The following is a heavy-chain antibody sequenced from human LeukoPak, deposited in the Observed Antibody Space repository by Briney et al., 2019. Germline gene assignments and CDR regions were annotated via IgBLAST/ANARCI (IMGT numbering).Heavy chain of an antibody. D-gene: IGHD6-19*01. CDR3: ARGHDSSGLYPWVPDF. CDR2: MNPKSGGT. Sequence: ASVKVSCRASGYTFTGYYIHWVRQAPGHGLEWMGWMNPKSGGTNFTQSLQGRVTLTRDTSRSTAYMELNTLRSDDTAVYYCARGHDSSGLYPWVPDFWGQGTLVTVSS. J-gene: IGHJ4*02. V-gene: IGHV1-2*02. CDR1: GYTFTGYY.